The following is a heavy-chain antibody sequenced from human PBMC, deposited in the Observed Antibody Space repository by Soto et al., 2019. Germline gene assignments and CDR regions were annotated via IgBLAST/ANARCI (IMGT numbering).Heavy chain of an antibody. CDR2: IIPIFGTA. CDR1: GGTFSSYA. CDR3: ARRQYVGSGGSCRLYNWFDP. V-gene: IGHV1-69*06. Sequence: SVKVSCKASGGTFSSYAISWVRQAPGQGLEWMGGIIPIFGTANYAQKFQGRVTITADKSTSTAYRERSSVRSEDQAVYYCARRQYVGSGGSCRLYNWFDPWGQGTRVTVSS. D-gene: IGHD2-15*01. J-gene: IGHJ5*02.